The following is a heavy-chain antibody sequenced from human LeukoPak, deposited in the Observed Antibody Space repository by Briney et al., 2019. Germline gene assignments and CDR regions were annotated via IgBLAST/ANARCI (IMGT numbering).Heavy chain of an antibody. CDR1: GFTFNDYA. D-gene: IGHD3-3*01. J-gene: IGHJ6*03. Sequence: GGSLRLSCVVSGFTFNDYAISWVRQAPGKGLEGMSAISGDGGITYHSDAVKGRFSISRDKSSNTLYFELNNLGADDTAVYYCAKMSDEFWGGYGPHYYYMDVWGRGTAVTVSS. CDR2: ISGDGGIT. V-gene: IGHV3-23*01. CDR3: AKMSDEFWGGYGPHYYYMDV.